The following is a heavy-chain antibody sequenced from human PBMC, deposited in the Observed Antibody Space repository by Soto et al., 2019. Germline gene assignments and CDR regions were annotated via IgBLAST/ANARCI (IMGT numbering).Heavy chain of an antibody. V-gene: IGHV1-18*01. J-gene: IGHJ4*02. CDR1: GYTFTSYG. D-gene: IGHD2-2*03. CDR3: AGIGYCSSASCGYFDY. CDR2: ISAYNGNT. Sequence: GASVKVSCKASGYTFTSYGISWVRQAPGQGLEWMGWISAYNGNTNYAQKLQGRVTISKDTSTNQVVLTMTNMDPVDTATYYCAGIGYCSSASCGYFDYWGQGTLVTVSS.